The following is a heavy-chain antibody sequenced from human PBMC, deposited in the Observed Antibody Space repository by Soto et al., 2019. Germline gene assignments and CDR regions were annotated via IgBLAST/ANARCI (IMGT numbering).Heavy chain of an antibody. CDR2: VLAIFGTA. Sequence: VYCKASAGTLRSYAISWARSANGQGLEWVGGVLAIFGTANSAQKFQGRVTITADESTSTAYMVLISLRSQHTAFYYCAGDRIYGGNSHLEFRGQGTL. CDR1: AGTLRSYA. D-gene: IGHD4-17*01. CDR3: AGDRIYGGNSHLEF. V-gene: IGHV1-69*01. J-gene: IGHJ4*02.